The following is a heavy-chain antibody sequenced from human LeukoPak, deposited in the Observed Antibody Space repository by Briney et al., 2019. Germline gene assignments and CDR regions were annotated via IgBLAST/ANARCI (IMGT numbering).Heavy chain of an antibody. CDR1: GFTFSSYG. J-gene: IGHJ3*02. CDR3: ARDNTAFYGAFDI. CDR2: ISSSSSNI. D-gene: IGHD4-17*01. V-gene: IGHV3-21*01. Sequence: GGSLRLSCAASGFTFSSYGMNWVRQAPGKGLEWVSSISSSSSNIYYADSVKGRFTISRDNAKNSLYLQMNSLRAEDTAVDYCARDNTAFYGAFDIWGQGTMVTVSS.